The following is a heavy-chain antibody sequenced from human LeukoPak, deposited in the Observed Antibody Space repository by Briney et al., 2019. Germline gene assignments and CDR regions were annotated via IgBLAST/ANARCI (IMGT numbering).Heavy chain of an antibody. CDR2: ITGGST. CDR3: AKTVTTWAFDY. CDR1: GGSISSGGYY. V-gene: IGHV3-23*01. J-gene: IGHJ4*02. Sequence: LSLTCTVSGGSISSGGYYWSWVRQAPGKGLEWVSAITGGSTYYADSVKGRFTISRDNSKNTLYLQMNSLRAEDTAVYYCAKTVTTWAFDYWGQGTLVTVSS. D-gene: IGHD4-17*01.